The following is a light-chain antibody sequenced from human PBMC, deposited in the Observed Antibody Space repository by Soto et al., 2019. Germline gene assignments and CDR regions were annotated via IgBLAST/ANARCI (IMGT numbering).Light chain of an antibody. Sequence: DIVLTQSPLSLPVTPGEPASISCRSSQSLLNSNGYNYLDWYLQKPGQSPQLLIFLASNRASGVPDRFSGSGSGTDFTLKISRVEAEDVGVYYCMQAQQTRTFGQGTKMAI. J-gene: IGKJ1*01. CDR1: QSLLNSNGYNY. V-gene: IGKV2-28*01. CDR3: MQAQQTRT. CDR2: LAS.